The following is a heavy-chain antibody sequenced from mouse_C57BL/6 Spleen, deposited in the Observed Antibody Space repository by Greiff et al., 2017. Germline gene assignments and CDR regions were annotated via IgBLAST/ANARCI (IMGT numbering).Heavy chain of an antibody. CDR3: ARGFTTVVPLAY. V-gene: IGHV3-6*01. Sequence: EVQLQQSGPGLVKPSQSLSLTCSVTGYSITSGYYWNWIRQFPGNKLEWMGYISYDGSNNYNPSLKNRISITRDTSKNQFFLKLNSVTTEDTATYYCARGFTTVVPLAYWGQGTLVTVSA. J-gene: IGHJ3*01. CDR2: ISYDGSN. D-gene: IGHD1-1*01. CDR1: GYSITSGYY.